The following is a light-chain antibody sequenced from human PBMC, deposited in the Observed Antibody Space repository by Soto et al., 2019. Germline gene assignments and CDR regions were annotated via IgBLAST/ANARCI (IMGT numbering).Light chain of an antibody. CDR2: WAS. J-gene: IGKJ1*01. CDR3: QQYYTTHVG. CDR1: QICLYSSYNKNY. V-gene: IGKV4-1*01. Sequence: IVMTQSQDSLAVSVSERATINCKSSQICLYSSYNKNYLSWYQQKPGQPLKLLISWASARESGVPDRFTGSGSGTDFTLTISSLQAEDVAVYYCQQYYTTHVGFGQGTKVYIK.